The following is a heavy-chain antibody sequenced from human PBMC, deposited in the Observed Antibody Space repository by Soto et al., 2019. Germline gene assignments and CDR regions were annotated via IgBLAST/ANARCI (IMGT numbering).Heavy chain of an antibody. V-gene: IGHV1-2*02. CDR2: VNPNSGGT. CDR3: ARDGITFGGVIANNWFDP. Sequence: ASVKVSCKASGYTFTSYYMHWVRQAPGQGLEWMGWVNPNSGGTNYAQKFQGRVTMTRDTSISTAYMELSRLRSDDTAVYYCARDGITFGGVIANNWFDPWGQGTLVTVSS. CDR1: GYTFTSYY. D-gene: IGHD3-16*02. J-gene: IGHJ5*02.